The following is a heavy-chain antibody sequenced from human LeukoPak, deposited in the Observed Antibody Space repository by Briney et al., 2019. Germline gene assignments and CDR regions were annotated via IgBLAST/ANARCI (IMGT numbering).Heavy chain of an antibody. V-gene: IGHV1-69*06. CDR2: IIPIFGTA. D-gene: IGHD2-21*02. CDR3: ARDIQLAYCGGDCYSRADY. CDR1: GGTFSSYA. Sequence: SVTVSCKASGGTFSSYATSWVRQAPGQGLEWMGRIIPIFGTANYAQKFQGRVTITADKSTSTAYMELSSLRSEDTAVYYCARDIQLAYCGGDCYSRADYWGQGTLVTVSS. J-gene: IGHJ4*02.